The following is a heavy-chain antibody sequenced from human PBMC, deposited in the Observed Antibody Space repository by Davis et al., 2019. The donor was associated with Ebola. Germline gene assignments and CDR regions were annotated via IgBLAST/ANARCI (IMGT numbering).Heavy chain of an antibody. CDR3: AKDKNYDFWSGYPHDAFDI. CDR2: ISGSGGST. D-gene: IGHD3-3*01. CDR1: GFTFSSYA. V-gene: IGHV3-23*01. J-gene: IGHJ3*02. Sequence: GESLKISCAASGFTFSSYALSWVRPAPGKGLEWVSAISGSGGSTYYADSVKGRFTISRDNSKNTLYLQMNSLRAEDTAIYYCAKDKNYDFWSGYPHDAFDIWGQGTMVTVSS.